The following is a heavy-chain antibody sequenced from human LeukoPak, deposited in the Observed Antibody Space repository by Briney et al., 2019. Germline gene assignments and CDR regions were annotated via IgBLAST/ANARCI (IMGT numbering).Heavy chain of an antibody. CDR3: ARGSKSGYYTGNFDY. Sequence: SETLSLTCTVSGGSTSSYYWSWIRQPPGKGLEWIGYIYYSGSTNYNPSLKSRVTISVDTSKNQFSLKLSSVTAADTAVYYCARGSKSGYYTGNFDYWGQGTLVTVSS. J-gene: IGHJ4*02. D-gene: IGHD3-3*01. CDR2: IYYSGST. CDR1: GGSTSSYY. V-gene: IGHV4-59*01.